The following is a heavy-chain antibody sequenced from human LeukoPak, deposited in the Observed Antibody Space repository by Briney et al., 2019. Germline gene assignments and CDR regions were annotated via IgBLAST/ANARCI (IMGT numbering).Heavy chain of an antibody. CDR1: GYTFTGYY. V-gene: IGHV1-2*02. D-gene: IGHD3-9*01. J-gene: IGHJ4*02. CDR3: ALLYDILTGYSNFDY. CDR2: VNPNSGGT. Sequence: ASVKVSCKASGYTFTGYYMLWVRQAPGQGLEWMGWVNPNSGGTNYAQKFQGRVTMTRDTSISTPYMELSRLRSDDTAVYYCALLYDILTGYSNFDYWGQGTLVTVSS.